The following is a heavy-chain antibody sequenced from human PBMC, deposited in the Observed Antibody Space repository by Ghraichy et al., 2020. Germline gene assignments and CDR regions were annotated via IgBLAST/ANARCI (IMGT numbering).Heavy chain of an antibody. CDR2: INAGNGNT. V-gene: IGHV1-3*01. CDR1: GYTFTSYA. J-gene: IGHJ6*02. D-gene: IGHD3-10*01. Sequence: ASVKVSCKASGYTFTSYAMHWVRQAPGQRLEWMGWINAGNGNTKYSQKFQGRVTITRDTSASTAYMELSSLRSEDTAVYYCARDLEEHYYGSGSYYTWYYGMDVWGQGTTVTVSS. CDR3: ARDLEEHYYGSGSYYTWYYGMDV.